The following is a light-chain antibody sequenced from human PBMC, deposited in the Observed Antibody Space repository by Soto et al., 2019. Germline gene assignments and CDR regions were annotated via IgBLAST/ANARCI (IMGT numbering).Light chain of an antibody. CDR2: GAS. CDR3: QQYNNWPPWT. Sequence: EIVMTQSPATLSVSPGERATLSCRASQSVSSNLAWNQQKPGQAPRLLIYGASTRATGIPARFSGSGSGTDFTLTISSLQSEDFAVYYWQQYNNWPPWTFGQGTKVEIK. V-gene: IGKV3-15*01. CDR1: QSVSSN. J-gene: IGKJ1*01.